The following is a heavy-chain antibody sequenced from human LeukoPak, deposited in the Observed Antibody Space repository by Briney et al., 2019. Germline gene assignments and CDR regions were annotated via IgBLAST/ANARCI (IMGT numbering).Heavy chain of an antibody. CDR1: GGSISSYY. Sequence: SETLSLTCTVSGGSISSYYWTWIRQPPGKGLEWIGYVYYSGSPNHNPSLQSRVTMSVDTSKNQFSLNLTSVTAADTAVYYCARDYSNYILDYAGQGALVTVSS. CDR2: VYYSGSP. V-gene: IGHV4-59*01. J-gene: IGHJ4*02. D-gene: IGHD4-11*01. CDR3: ARDYSNYILDY.